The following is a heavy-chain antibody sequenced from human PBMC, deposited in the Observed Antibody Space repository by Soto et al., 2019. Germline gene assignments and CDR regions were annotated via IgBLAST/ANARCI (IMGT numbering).Heavy chain of an antibody. CDR1: IGTFSSYA. V-gene: IGHV1-69*04. CDR2: IIPILGIV. D-gene: IGHD2-2*01. J-gene: IGHJ5*02. CDR3: AGGYCSSTSCYGGFAP. Sequence: ASVEGSFNAAIGTFSSYAISGVRHAPGQGLEWMGRIIPILGIVTYAKKFKGRVTITADKPTSTAYMDLSSLRSEDTAVYSCAGGYCSSTSCYGGFAPWGQAPLVTVSS.